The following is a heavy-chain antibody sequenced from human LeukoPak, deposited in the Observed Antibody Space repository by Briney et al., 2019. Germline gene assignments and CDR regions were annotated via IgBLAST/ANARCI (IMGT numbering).Heavy chain of an antibody. CDR3: AREIWGTHDY. V-gene: IGHV4-59*02. CDR2: VHHSGTT. Sequence: SETLSLTCTVSSGSVNAYYWSWIRQPPGKGLEWIGYVHHSGTTKYNPSFTSRVTVSIDTPKNQFSLNLYSVTTADTAVYYCAREIWGTHDYWGQGTLVTVSS. CDR1: SGSVNAYY. D-gene: IGHD3-16*01. J-gene: IGHJ4*02.